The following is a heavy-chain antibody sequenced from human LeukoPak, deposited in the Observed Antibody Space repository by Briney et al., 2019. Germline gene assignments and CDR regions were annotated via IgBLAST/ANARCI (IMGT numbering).Heavy chain of an antibody. CDR1: GVTFSSYG. J-gene: IGHJ4*02. V-gene: IGHV3-30*02. CDR3: ANAVGLAAGGNN. D-gene: IGHD6-13*01. Sequence: DPGGSLRLSCAASGVTFSSYGMHWVRKAPGKGLEWVTFIQYDGSNKYYADSVKGRFTISRDNSKNTLYLQMSSLRVEDTAVYYCANAVGLAAGGNNWGQGTLVTVSS. CDR2: IQYDGSNK.